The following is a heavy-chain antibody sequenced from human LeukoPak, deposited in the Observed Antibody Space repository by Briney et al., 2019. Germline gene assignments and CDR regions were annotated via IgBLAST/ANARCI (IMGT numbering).Heavy chain of an antibody. CDR1: GFTFSSYG. Sequence: GGSLRLSCAASGFTFSSYGMHWVRQAPGKGLEWVAVISYDGSNKYYADSVKDRFTISRDNSKNTLYLQMNSLRAEDTAVYYCAKEGYYYDSSGYNYYYGMDVWGQGTTVTVSS. CDR2: ISYDGSNK. CDR3: AKEGYYYDSSGYNYYYGMDV. V-gene: IGHV3-30*18. J-gene: IGHJ6*02. D-gene: IGHD3-22*01.